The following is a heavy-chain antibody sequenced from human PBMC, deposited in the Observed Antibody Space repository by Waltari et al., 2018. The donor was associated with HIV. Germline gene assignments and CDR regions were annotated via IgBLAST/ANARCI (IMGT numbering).Heavy chain of an antibody. J-gene: IGHJ2*01. CDR2: LTSAGSIT. V-gene: IGHV3-23*01. CDR3: VKDPTTITRGYFDL. Sequence: EEQLLESGGGLGQPGGSLRLSCVASAFTFSNYAMTWLRQIPGKGVEWVAGLTSAGSITYDADSVQGRFIISRDNSKHTLFLQMTNLRVEDTAVYYCVKDPTTITRGYFDLWGRGTLVTVSS. D-gene: IGHD4-4*01. CDR1: AFTFSNYA.